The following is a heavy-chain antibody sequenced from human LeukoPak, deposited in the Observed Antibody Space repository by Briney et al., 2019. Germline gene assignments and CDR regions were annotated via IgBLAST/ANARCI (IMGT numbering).Heavy chain of an antibody. Sequence: GASVKVSCKASGGTFSSYAISWVRQAPGQGLEWMGRIIPIFGTANYAQKFQGRVTITTDESTSTAYMELSSLRSEDAAMYYCARDLADSGSYYAGDPWGQGTLVTVSS. CDR2: IIPIFGTA. V-gene: IGHV1-69*05. D-gene: IGHD3-10*01. J-gene: IGHJ5*02. CDR1: GGTFSSYA. CDR3: ARDLADSGSYYAGDP.